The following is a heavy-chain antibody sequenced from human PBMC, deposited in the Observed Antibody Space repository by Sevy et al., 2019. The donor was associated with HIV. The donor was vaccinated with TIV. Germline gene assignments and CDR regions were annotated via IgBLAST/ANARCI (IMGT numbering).Heavy chain of an antibody. CDR1: GFTFSNAW. D-gene: IGHD2-8*02. CDR2: IKSKTDGGTI. J-gene: IGHJ6*02. CDR3: STDPIIVLLVTDGMDV. V-gene: IGHV3-15*01. Sequence: GGSLRLSCAASGFTFSNAWMSWVRQAPGKGLEWVGRIKSKTDGGTIDYAAPVKGRFTISRDDSKNTLYLQMNSLKTEDKAVYYCSTDPIIVLLVTDGMDVWGQGTTVTVSS.